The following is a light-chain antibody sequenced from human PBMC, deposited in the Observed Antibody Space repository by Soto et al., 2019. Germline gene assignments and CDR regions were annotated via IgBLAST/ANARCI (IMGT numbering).Light chain of an antibody. CDR2: EGS. Sequence: QSALTQPASVSGSPGQSITISCTGTSSEVGSYNLVSWYQQHPGKAPKLMIYEGSKRPSGVSNRFSGSKSGNTASLTISGLQAEDEADYYCCSYAGSSTYAFGTGTKVTVL. CDR1: SSEVGSYNL. J-gene: IGLJ1*01. CDR3: CSYAGSSTYA. V-gene: IGLV2-23*01.